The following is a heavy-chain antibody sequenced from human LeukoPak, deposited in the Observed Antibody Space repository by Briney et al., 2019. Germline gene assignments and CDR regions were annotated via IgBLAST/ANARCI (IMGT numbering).Heavy chain of an antibody. CDR1: GFTFSSYA. Sequence: GGSLRLSCAASGFTFSSYAMSWVRQAPGKGLEWVSAISGSGGSTYYADSVKGRFTISRDYSKNTLYLQMNSLRAEDTAVYYCAKVGGYYDSSGYYWGQGTLVTVSS. CDR3: AKVGGYYDSSGYY. D-gene: IGHD3-22*01. V-gene: IGHV3-23*01. J-gene: IGHJ4*02. CDR2: ISGSGGST.